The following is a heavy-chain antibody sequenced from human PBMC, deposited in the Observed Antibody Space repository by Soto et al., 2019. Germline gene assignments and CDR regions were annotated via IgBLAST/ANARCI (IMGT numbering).Heavy chain of an antibody. V-gene: IGHV1-69*06. Sequence: QVQLVQSGAEVKKPGSSVKVSCKASGGTFSSYAISWVRQAPGQGLEWMGGIIPIFGTANYAQKFQGRVTITADKTTSTAYMELSSLRSEDTAVYYCATYRAAPSPYYYYGMEVWGQGTTVTVSS. CDR2: IIPIFGTA. CDR1: GGTFSSYA. J-gene: IGHJ6*02. D-gene: IGHD6-6*01. CDR3: ATYRAAPSPYYYYGMEV.